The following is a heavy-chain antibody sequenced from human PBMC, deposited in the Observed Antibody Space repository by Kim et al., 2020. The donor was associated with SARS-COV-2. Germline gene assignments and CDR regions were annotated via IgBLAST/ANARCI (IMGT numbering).Heavy chain of an antibody. Sequence: GGSLRLSCEASGFSFSTFWMHWVRQVPGKGPEWVSRVNSGGTSTFYAASVKGRCTISRDNAKNTVYLQMNRLRVEDTALYFCAGFLRRWCGLYLWGHGA. CDR1: GFSFSTFW. J-gene: IGHJ3*01. CDR3: AGFLRRWCGLYL. D-gene: IGHD2-15*01. CDR2: VNSGGTST. V-gene: IGHV3-74*01.